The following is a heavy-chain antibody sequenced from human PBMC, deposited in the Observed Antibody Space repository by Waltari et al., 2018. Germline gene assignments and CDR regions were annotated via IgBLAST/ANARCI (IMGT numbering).Heavy chain of an antibody. V-gene: IGHV3-23*03. D-gene: IGHD6-13*01. CDR1: GFTFSSYA. CDR2: IYSGGST. Sequence: EVQLLESGGGLVQPGGSLRLSCAASGFTFSSYAMSWVRQAPGKGLEGGSVIYSGGSTYYADSVKGRFTISRDNSKNTLYLQMNSLRAEDTAVYYCARTALSSSSFDYWGQGTLVTVSS. J-gene: IGHJ4*02. CDR3: ARTALSSSSFDY.